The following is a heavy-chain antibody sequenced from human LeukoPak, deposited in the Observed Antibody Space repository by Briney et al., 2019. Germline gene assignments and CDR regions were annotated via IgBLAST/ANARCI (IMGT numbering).Heavy chain of an antibody. CDR1: GFTFSSYA. CDR3: AKDQGYYGSGSYREYFQH. J-gene: IGHJ1*01. V-gene: IGHV3-23*01. CDR2: ISGSGDST. Sequence: GGSLRLSCAASGFTFSSYAMTWVRQAPGKGLEWVSAISGSGDSTYYADSVKGRFTTSRDNSKNTLYLQMNSLRAEDTAVYYCAKDQGYYGSGSYREYFQHWGQGTLVTVSS. D-gene: IGHD3-10*01.